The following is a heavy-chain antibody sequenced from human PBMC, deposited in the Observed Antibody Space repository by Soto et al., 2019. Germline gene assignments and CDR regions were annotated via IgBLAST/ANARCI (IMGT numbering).Heavy chain of an antibody. D-gene: IGHD6-13*01. CDR1: GFTFSSYG. J-gene: IGHJ6*02. Sequence: GGSLRLSCAASGFTFSSYGMRWVRQAPGKGLEWVAVISYDGSNKYYADSVKGRFTISRDNSKNTLYLQMNSLRAEDTAVYYCAKEYFNLAAAGTGYYYGMDVWGQGTTVTVSS. CDR3: AKEYFNLAAAGTGYYYGMDV. CDR2: ISYDGSNK. V-gene: IGHV3-30*18.